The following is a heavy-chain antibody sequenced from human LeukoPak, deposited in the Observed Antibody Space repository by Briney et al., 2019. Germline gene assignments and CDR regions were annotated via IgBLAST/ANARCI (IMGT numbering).Heavy chain of an antibody. CDR2: IYTSGST. J-gene: IGHJ5*02. Sequence: PSETLSFTCTVSGGSISSYYWSWIRQPAGKGLEWIGRIYTSGSTNYNPSLKSRVTMSVDTSKNQFSLKLSSVTAADTAVYYCARDWSGYYVTGYNWFDPWGQGTLVTVSS. D-gene: IGHD3-3*01. V-gene: IGHV4-4*07. CDR1: GGSISSYY. CDR3: ARDWSGYYVTGYNWFDP.